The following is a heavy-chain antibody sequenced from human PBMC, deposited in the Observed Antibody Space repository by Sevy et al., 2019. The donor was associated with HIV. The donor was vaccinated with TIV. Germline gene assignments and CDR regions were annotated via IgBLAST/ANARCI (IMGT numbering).Heavy chain of an antibody. CDR1: GFTFSSYG. D-gene: IGHD3-3*01. Sequence: GGSLRLSCAASGFTFSSYGMHWVRQAPGKGLEWVAVISYDGSNKYYAYSVKGRFTISRDNSKNTLYLQMNSLRAEDAVVYYCAKDRYDRNDFWSGYYGPPVYYGMDVWGQGTTVTVSS. J-gene: IGHJ6*02. CDR3: AKDRYDRNDFWSGYYGPPVYYGMDV. CDR2: ISYDGSNK. V-gene: IGHV3-30*18.